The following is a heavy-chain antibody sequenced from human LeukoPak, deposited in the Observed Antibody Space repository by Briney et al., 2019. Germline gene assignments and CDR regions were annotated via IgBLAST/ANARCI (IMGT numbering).Heavy chain of an antibody. CDR3: SRGRLLWFGELLYCDY. J-gene: IGHJ4*02. Sequence: GASVKVSCKASGYTFTGYYMHWVRQAPGQGLEWMGWINPNSGGTNYAQKFQGRVTMTRDTSISTAYMELSRLRSYDTAVYYCSRGRLLWFGELLYCDYWGQGTLVTVSS. CDR1: GYTFTGYY. CDR2: INPNSGGT. V-gene: IGHV1-2*02. D-gene: IGHD3-10*01.